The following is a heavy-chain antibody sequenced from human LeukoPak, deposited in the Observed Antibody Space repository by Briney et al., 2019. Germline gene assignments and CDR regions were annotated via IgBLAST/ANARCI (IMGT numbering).Heavy chain of an antibody. CDR1: GGSFSGYY. V-gene: IGHV4-4*07. D-gene: IGHD3-10*01. Sequence: SETLSLTCAVYGGSFSGYYWSWIRQPAAKGLEWIGRIYTSGSTNYNPSLQSQVTMSVDTSKNQFYLKLSAVTAADAAEYYCARDVVPYYYGSGSSRDGYYYYYYMDVWGKGTTVSISS. CDR3: ARDVVPYYYGSGSSRDGYYYYYYMDV. J-gene: IGHJ6*03. CDR2: IYTSGST.